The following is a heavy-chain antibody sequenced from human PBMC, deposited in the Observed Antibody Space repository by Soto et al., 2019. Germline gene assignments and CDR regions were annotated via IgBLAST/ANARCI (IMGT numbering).Heavy chain of an antibody. CDR3: ASSYDSSGYYHSLDY. Sequence: SVNVSCKSSGGTFSSYSISWVRQAPGQGLEWMGGIVPIFGTANYAQKFQGRVTITADESTSTAYMELSSLRSEDTAVYYCASSYDSSGYYHSLDYWGQGTLVTVSS. D-gene: IGHD3-22*01. CDR2: IVPIFGTA. J-gene: IGHJ4*02. CDR1: GGTFSSYS. V-gene: IGHV1-69*13.